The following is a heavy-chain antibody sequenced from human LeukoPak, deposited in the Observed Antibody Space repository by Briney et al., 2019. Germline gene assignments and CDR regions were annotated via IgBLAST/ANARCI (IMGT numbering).Heavy chain of an antibody. CDR2: ISGGGGNT. D-gene: IGHD3-10*01. CDR3: AKTRGTHNFDY. J-gene: IGHJ4*02. Sequence: GGSLRLSCAASGFTFSNYAMSWVRQAPGKGLEWVSGISGGGGNTYYADSVKGRFTISRDNSKNTLYLQMNSLRAEDTAVYYCAKTRGTHNFDYWGQGTLVTVSS. CDR1: GFTFSNYA. V-gene: IGHV3-23*01.